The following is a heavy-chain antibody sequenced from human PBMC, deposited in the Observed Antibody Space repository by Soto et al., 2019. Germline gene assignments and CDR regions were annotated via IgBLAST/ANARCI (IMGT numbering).Heavy chain of an antibody. J-gene: IGHJ6*02. CDR1: GGSISSGGYY. V-gene: IGHV4-31*03. CDR3: ASQASPYYYYGMDV. Sequence: PSETLSLTCTVSGGSISSGGYYWSWIRQHPGKGLEWIGYIYYSGSTYYNPSLKSRVTISVDTSKNQFSLKLSSVTAADTAVYYCASQASPYYYYGMDVWGQGTTVTVSS. CDR2: IYYSGST.